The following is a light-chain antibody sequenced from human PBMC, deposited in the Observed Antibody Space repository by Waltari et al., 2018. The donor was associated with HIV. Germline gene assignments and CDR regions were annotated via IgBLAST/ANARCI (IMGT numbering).Light chain of an antibody. J-gene: IGKJ3*01. V-gene: IGKV1-39*01. CDR3: QQSYSIPFT. CDR1: QTITRY. Sequence: DIQMTQSPSSLSASLGDRVTITCRASQTITRYLNWYQQKPGKAPKLLIYGASNLQSGVPSRFSGSGSGADFTLTISTLQPEDFATYYCQQSYSIPFTFGPGTKVDTK. CDR2: GAS.